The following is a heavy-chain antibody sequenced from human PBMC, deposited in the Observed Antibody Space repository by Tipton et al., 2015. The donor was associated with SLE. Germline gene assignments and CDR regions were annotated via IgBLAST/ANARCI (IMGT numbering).Heavy chain of an antibody. CDR2: INPVNSET. V-gene: IGHV5-51*01. D-gene: IGHD2-15*01. CDR3: ARQDSRGYYYYGLDV. J-gene: IGHJ6*02. Sequence: QLVQSGTEVKKPGESLKISCKGSGYSFTNYWIGWVRQMPGKGLEWMGIINPVNSETTYSPTFQGQVTISADQSTSTAYLQWSSLRASDSAMYYCARQDSRGYYYYGLDVWGQGTTVTVSS. CDR1: GYSFTNYW.